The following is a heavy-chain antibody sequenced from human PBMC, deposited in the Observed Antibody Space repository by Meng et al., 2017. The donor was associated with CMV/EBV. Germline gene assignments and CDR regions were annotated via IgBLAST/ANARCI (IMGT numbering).Heavy chain of an antibody. CDR2: INPSGGST. Sequence: ASVKVSCKASGYTFTSYYMHWVRQAPGQGLEWMGIINPSGGSTSYAQKFQGRVTMTRDTSTSTVYMELSSLRSEDTAVYYCARDPYCSSTSCYTRTPLNYGMDVWGQGTTVTVSS. CDR1: GYTFTSYY. CDR3: ARDPYCSSTSCYTRTPLNYGMDV. D-gene: IGHD2-2*02. J-gene: IGHJ6*02. V-gene: IGHV1-46*01.